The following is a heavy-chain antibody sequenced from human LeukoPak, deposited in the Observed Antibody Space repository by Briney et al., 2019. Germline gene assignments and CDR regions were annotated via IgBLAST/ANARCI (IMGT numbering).Heavy chain of an antibody. CDR2: IHSSAGS. Sequence: SETLSLTCTVSGGSISGFYWSWIRQSPGKGLEWIAYIHSSAGSNYNPSLKSRVTISVDTSKNQFSLKVTSVTAADTAMYYCARVGSEAVAGTGLYYFDYWGQGILVTVSS. D-gene: IGHD6-19*01. V-gene: IGHV4-59*01. CDR1: GGSISGFY. CDR3: ARVGSEAVAGTGLYYFDY. J-gene: IGHJ4*02.